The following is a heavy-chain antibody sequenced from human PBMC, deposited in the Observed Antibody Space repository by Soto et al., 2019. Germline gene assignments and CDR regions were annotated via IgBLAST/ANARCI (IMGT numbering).Heavy chain of an antibody. Sequence: QVQLQESGPGLLKPSETLSLTCTVSCGSVSSGSYYCGCFRQPPGKGLEWIVSIYHSGSTTYNPSLKSRVTIAVDTYKNQFSLSLTSVIAKDTAVYYCARLSAAWFDPWGQGTLVTVAS. CDR1: CGSVSSGSYY. CDR3: ARLSAAWFDP. CDR2: IYHSGST. J-gene: IGHJ5*02. D-gene: IGHD6-19*01. V-gene: IGHV4-61*01.